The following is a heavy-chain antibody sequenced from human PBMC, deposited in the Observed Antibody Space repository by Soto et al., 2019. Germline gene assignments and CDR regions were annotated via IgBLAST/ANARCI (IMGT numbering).Heavy chain of an antibody. D-gene: IGHD1-26*01. V-gene: IGHV3-48*02. Sequence: GGSLRLSCAASGFTFSSYSMNWVRQAPGKGLEWVSYISSSSSTIYYADSVKGRFTISRDNAKNSLYLQMNSLRDEDTAVYYWAGAGGVGATPSHFDYWGQGTLVTVSS. CDR2: ISSSSSTI. J-gene: IGHJ4*02. CDR1: GFTFSSYS. CDR3: AGAGGVGATPSHFDY.